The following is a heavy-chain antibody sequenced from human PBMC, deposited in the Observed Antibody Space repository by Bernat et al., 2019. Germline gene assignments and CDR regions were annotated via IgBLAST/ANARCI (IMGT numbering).Heavy chain of an antibody. CDR1: GGSFSGYY. V-gene: IGHV4-34*01. J-gene: IGHJ6*02. Sequence: QVQLQQWGAGLLKPSETLSLTCAVYGGSFSGYYWSWIRQPPGKGLEWIGEINHSESTNYNPSLKSRVTISVDTAKNQFSLKLSSVTAADTAVYYCARGFEYSSSFTYYYYGMDVRGQGTTVTVSS. CDR3: ARGFEYSSSFTYYYYGMDV. CDR2: INHSEST. D-gene: IGHD6-6*01.